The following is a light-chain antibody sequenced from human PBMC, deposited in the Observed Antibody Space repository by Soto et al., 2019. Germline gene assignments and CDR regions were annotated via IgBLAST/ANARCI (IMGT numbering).Light chain of an antibody. Sequence: QPVLTQAPSASASLEASVKLTCTLSSGHSNYAIAWHQQQPGKGPRFLMKLNSDGSHNKGDGIPDRFSGSSSGTERSLTISNLQSEDEADYYCQTWGTGVWVFGGGTKVTVL. J-gene: IGLJ3*02. CDR1: SGHSNYA. V-gene: IGLV4-69*01. CDR3: QTWGTGVWV. CDR2: LNSDGSH.